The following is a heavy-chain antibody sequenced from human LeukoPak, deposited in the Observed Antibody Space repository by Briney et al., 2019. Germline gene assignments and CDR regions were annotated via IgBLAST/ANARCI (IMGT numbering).Heavy chain of an antibody. CDR1: GGSISSGGYY. V-gene: IGHV4-31*03. D-gene: IGHD3-22*01. J-gene: IGHJ4*02. CDR3: ARVPRNYYDSSGYVDY. Sequence: PSETLSLTCTVSGGSISSGGYYWSWLRQHPGKGLEWIGYIYYSGSTYYNPSLKSRVTISVDTSKNQFSLKLSSVTAADTAVYYCARVPRNYYDSSGYVDYWGQGTLVTVSS. CDR2: IYYSGST.